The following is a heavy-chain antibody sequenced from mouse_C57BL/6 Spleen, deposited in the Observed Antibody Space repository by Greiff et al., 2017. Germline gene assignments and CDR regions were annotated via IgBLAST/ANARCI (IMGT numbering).Heavy chain of an antibody. V-gene: IGHV1-18*01. Sequence: EVKLMESGPELVKPGASVKIPCKASGYTFTDYNMDWVKQSHGKSLEWIGDINPNNGGTIYNQKFKGKATLTVDRSSSTAYMELRSLTSEDTAVYYCARILYYYGSGWYFDVWGTGTPVTVSS. CDR1: GYTFTDYN. J-gene: IGHJ1*03. CDR2: INPNNGGT. D-gene: IGHD1-1*01. CDR3: ARILYYYGSGWYFDV.